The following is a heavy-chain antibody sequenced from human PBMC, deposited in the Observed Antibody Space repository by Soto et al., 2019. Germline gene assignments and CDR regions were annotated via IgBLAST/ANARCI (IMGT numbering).Heavy chain of an antibody. CDR3: ARHPEDPNYYGSGSYPYYFEY. J-gene: IGHJ4*02. Sequence: SETLSLTCAVSGGSINSATYSWSWIRQPPGKGLEWIGYISPRGNTYYNPSLKSRVTMSEDRSKNQFSLNLRSVTAADTAVYYCARHPEDPNYYGSGSYPYYFEYWGQGTLVTVSS. D-gene: IGHD3-10*01. V-gene: IGHV4-30-2*01. CDR1: GGSINSATYS. CDR2: ISPRGNT.